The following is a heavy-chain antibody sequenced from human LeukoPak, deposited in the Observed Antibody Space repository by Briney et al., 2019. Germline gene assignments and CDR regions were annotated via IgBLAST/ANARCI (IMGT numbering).Heavy chain of an antibody. D-gene: IGHD2-2*02. CDR3: AKQHTTSCYTSVDY. CDR2: IWYDGSNK. J-gene: IGHJ4*02. Sequence: GGSLRLSCAASGFTFSSYGMHWVRQAPGKGLEWVAVIWYDGSNKYYADSVKGRFTISRDNSKNTLYLQMDSLRAEDTAIYYCAKQHTTSCYTSVDYWGQGALVTVS. CDR1: GFTFSSYG. V-gene: IGHV3-33*06.